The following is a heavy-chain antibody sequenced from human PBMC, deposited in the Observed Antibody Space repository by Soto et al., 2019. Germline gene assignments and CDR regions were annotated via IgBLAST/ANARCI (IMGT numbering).Heavy chain of an antibody. V-gene: IGHV1-46*01. Sequence: QVQLVQSGAEVKKPGASVKVSCKASGDTFTDYYIHWVRQAPGQGLEWMGTVNPSGGHTTYAQHCLGRMTMTRDTSTSTLYMELTSLTSEDTAVYYCARGGHVVVVTVALDYWGQGTLVTVSS. D-gene: IGHD2-21*02. CDR2: VNPSGGHT. J-gene: IGHJ4*02. CDR1: GDTFTDYY. CDR3: ARGGHVVVVTVALDY.